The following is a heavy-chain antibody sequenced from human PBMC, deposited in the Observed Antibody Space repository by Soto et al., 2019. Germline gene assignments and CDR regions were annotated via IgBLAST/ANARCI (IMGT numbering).Heavy chain of an antibody. D-gene: IGHD2-15*01. CDR1: RDSVSSNGAC. CDR3: ARVHCSAGTCLDGLDF. V-gene: IGHV6-1*01. CDR2: IYYRSKWFH. J-gene: IGHJ6*02. Sequence: SQTLSLTCVISRDSVSSNGACWNWIRQPPSRGLQWLGRIYYRSKWFHDYAASVESRMAINPDTSRNQFSLQLNYVTPEDTAVYYCARVHCSAGTCLDGLDFWGQGTTVTVSS.